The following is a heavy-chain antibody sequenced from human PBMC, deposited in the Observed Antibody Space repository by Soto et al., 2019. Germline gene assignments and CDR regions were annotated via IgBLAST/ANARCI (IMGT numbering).Heavy chain of an antibody. CDR1: GFTFSSYG. Sequence: GGSLRLSCAASGFTFSSYGMHWVRQAPGKGLEWVAVISYDGSNKYYADSVKGRFTISRDNSKNTLYLQMNSLRAEDTAVYYCAKVATPGAFDIWGQGTLVTVSS. D-gene: IGHD3-9*01. CDR2: ISYDGSNK. V-gene: IGHV3-30*18. J-gene: IGHJ4*02. CDR3: AKVATPGAFDI.